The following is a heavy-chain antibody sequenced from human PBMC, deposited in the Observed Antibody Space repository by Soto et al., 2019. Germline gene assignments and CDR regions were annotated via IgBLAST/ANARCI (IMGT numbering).Heavy chain of an antibody. J-gene: IGHJ4*02. Sequence: PGGSLRLSCAASGFTFDDYAMHWVRQAPGKGLEWVSGISWNSGSIGYADSVKGRFTISRDNAKNSLFLQMNSLRVEDTALYYCAKDKGYSSGSSIDYWGQGTLVTVSS. CDR1: GFTFDDYA. D-gene: IGHD6-19*01. CDR3: AKDKGYSSGSSIDY. V-gene: IGHV3-9*01. CDR2: ISWNSGSI.